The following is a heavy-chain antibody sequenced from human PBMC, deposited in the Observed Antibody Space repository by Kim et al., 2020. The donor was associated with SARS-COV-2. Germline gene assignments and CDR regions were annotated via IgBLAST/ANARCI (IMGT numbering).Heavy chain of an antibody. Sequence: ASVKVSCTASGYTFTGYFLHWVRQAPGQGLEWMGRINPYSGGTNYAQKFQGRVTMTRDTSISTADMELSRLKSDDTAVYYCARGATGGGTGAWGQGTTVT. CDR2: INPYSGGT. CDR3: ARGATGGGTGA. J-gene: IGHJ6*02. V-gene: IGHV1-2*06. D-gene: IGHD5-12*01. CDR1: GYTFTGYF.